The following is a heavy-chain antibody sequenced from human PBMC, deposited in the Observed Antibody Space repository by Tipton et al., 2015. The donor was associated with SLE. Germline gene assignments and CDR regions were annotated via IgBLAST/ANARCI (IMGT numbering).Heavy chain of an antibody. V-gene: IGHV4-38-2*01. CDR1: SFPISSGYY. Sequence: GLVKPSETLSLTCAVSSFPISSGYYWGWIRQPAGKGLEWIGRLYGSGSPTHYNPSLESRVTMSVDKSQNQFSLKLTSVTAADTAVYFCARIRPGHGDPFDFWGQGTLVTVSS. J-gene: IGHJ4*02. D-gene: IGHD3-3*01. CDR3: ARIRPGHGDPFDF. CDR2: LYGSGSPT.